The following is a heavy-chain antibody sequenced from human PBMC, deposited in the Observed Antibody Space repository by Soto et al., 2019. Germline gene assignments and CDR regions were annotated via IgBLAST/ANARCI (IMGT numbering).Heavy chain of an antibody. CDR2: LSHDGGNI. CDR3: AKQMGTWVDTAIDF. V-gene: IGHV3-23*01. D-gene: IGHD1-1*01. J-gene: IGHJ4*02. Sequence: EVQMSASGGGVVQPGESLRLSCVAPDFSFTNYAMTWVRLPPGKGLQWVAALSHDGGNIYYSASVRGRFTISRDNSKNTLYLHMHSLKAEDKAVYFCAKQMGTWVDTAIDFWGQGTQVTVSS. CDR1: DFSFTNYA.